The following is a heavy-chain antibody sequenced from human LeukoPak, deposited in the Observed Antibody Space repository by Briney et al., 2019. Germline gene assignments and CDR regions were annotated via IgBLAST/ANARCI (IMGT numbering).Heavy chain of an antibody. CDR2: INPNSGGT. Sequence: ASVKVSCKASGYTFIGYYMHWVRQAPGQGLEWMGWINPNSGGTNYAQKFQGRVTMTRDTSISTAYMELSRLRTDDTAVYYCARGGAYCGGDCYPRGAFDIWGQGTMVTVSS. CDR1: GYTFIGYY. D-gene: IGHD2-21*01. CDR3: ARGGAYCGGDCYPRGAFDI. V-gene: IGHV1-2*02. J-gene: IGHJ3*02.